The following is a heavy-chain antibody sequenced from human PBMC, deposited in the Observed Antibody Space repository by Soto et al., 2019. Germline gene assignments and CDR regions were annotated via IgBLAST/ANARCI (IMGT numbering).Heavy chain of an antibody. Sequence: PSETLSLTCTVSGGSVISSSYYWGWVRKPPGKGLEWIGSVYYSGSTYYNPSLESRVTISVDKSKNQFSLKLMSLSAADTAVYYCGRLEGLATIPYYFDYWGQGALVTVSS. V-gene: IGHV4-39*01. CDR2: VYYSGST. D-gene: IGHD3-9*01. J-gene: IGHJ4*02. CDR3: GRLEGLATIPYYFDY. CDR1: GGSVISSSYY.